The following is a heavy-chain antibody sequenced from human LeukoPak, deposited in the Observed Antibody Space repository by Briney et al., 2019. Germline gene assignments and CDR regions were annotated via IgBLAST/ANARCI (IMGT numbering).Heavy chain of an antibody. J-gene: IGHJ4*02. V-gene: IGHV3-23*01. CDR3: AKDTSTYATSWSDY. Sequence: GGSLRLSCVASVFTFSGYAMSWVRQAPGKGLECVLAIAGSGGSTYYADSVKGRYTISRDNSKNTLFLQMNSLSAEDTAVYHCAKDTSTYATSWSDYWGLGTLVTVSS. CDR1: VFTFSGYA. CDR2: IAGSGGST. D-gene: IGHD2-2*01.